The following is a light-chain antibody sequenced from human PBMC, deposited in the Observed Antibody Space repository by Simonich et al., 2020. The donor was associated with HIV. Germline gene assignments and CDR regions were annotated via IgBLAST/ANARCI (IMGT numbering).Light chain of an antibody. Sequence: QSALTQPASVSGSPGQSITISCTGTSSDVGGYNYVSWYQQHPGKAPKLMIYDVSKRPSGVSNRFSGSKSCNTASLTISGLQAEDEADYYCSSYTSSSTAWVFGGGTKVTVL. J-gene: IGLJ3*02. V-gene: IGLV2-14*01. CDR3: SSYTSSSTAWV. CDR1: SSDVGGYNY. CDR2: DVS.